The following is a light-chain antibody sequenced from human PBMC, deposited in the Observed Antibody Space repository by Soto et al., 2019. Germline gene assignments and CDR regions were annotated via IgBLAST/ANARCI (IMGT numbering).Light chain of an antibody. J-gene: IGLJ3*02. CDR2: AVS. CDR3: SAYAGGNDVV. V-gene: IGLV2-8*01. Sequence: QSVLTQPPSASGSPGQSVTISCTGTSSDVGGYNYVSWYQQHPGRAPKLLLYAVSERPSGVPDRFSGSKSANTASLTVSGLQAEDEAHYYCSAYAGGNDVVFGGGTKVTV. CDR1: SSDVGGYNY.